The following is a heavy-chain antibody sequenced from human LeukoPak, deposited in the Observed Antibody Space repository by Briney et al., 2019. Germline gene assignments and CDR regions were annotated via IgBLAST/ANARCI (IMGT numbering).Heavy chain of an antibody. D-gene: IGHD3-10*01. V-gene: IGHV1-46*01. CDR1: GYTFTSYY. CDR3: ARVARGGYVDY. Sequence: GASVKVSCKASGYTFTSYYMHWVRQAPGQGLEWMGIINPSGGSTSYAQTFQGRVTMTRDMSTSTVYMELSSLRSEDTAVYYCARVARGGYVDYWGQGTLVTVSS. CDR2: INPSGGST. J-gene: IGHJ4*02.